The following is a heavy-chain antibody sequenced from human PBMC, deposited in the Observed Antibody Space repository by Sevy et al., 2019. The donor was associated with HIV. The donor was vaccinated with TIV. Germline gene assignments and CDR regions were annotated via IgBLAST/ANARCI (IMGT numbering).Heavy chain of an antibody. CDR3: ERELSCSWSYYYYGMDV. J-gene: IGHJ6*02. Sequence: ASVKVSCKASGYTFTGYYMHWVRQAPGQGLEWMEWINPNSGGTNYAQKFQGRVTMTRDTSISAAYMELSRLRSDDTAVYYSERELSCSWSYYYYGMDVWGQGTTVTVSS. CDR2: INPNSGGT. D-gene: IGHD6-13*01. V-gene: IGHV1-2*02. CDR1: GYTFTGYY.